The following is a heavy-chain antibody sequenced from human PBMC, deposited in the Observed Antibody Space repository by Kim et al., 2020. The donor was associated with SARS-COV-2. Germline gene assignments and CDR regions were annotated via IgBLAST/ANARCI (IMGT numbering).Heavy chain of an antibody. J-gene: IGHJ5*02. CDR2: INTGSGST. D-gene: IGHD4-4*01. Sequence: ASVKVSCKASGYTFTNYAVHWVRQAPGQRLEWMGWINTGSGSTKYSQNFQGRVSITRDTSASTAYMDLSGLRSEDTAMYYCLRCAVEYSNIWYDWPDPLG. CDR3: LRCAVEYSNIWYDWPDP. CDR1: GYTFTNYA. V-gene: IGHV1-3*04.